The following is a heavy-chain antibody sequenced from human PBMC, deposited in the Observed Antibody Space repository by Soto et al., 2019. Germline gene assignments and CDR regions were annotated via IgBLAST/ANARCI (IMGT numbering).Heavy chain of an antibody. V-gene: IGHV1-69*05. Sequence: GASVKVSCKASGRTFSSYTITWVRQAPGQGPEWMGAIILISVKANYEQKFQGRVSMTRNTSVTTAYLELSSLRSDDTAIYYCARMATSGTLNWFDPWGQGTLVTVSS. CDR3: ARMATSGTLNWFDP. CDR1: GRTFSSYT. J-gene: IGHJ5*02. CDR2: IILISVKA.